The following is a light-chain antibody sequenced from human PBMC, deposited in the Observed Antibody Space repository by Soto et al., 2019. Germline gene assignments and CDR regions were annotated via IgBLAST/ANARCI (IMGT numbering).Light chain of an antibody. Sequence: EIVLTQSPGTLSLAAGERVTLSCKASQSVSSSYLAWYQHKPGQAPRLLIYGASSRATGIPDRFSGSGSGTDFTLTISRLEPEDFAVYYCQQYGRTPYTFGQGTKLEIK. CDR2: GAS. CDR3: QQYGRTPYT. J-gene: IGKJ2*01. V-gene: IGKV3-20*01. CDR1: QSVSSSY.